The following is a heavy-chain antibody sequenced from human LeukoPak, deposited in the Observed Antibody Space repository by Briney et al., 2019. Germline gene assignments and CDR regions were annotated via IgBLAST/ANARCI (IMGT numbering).Heavy chain of an antibody. CDR2: ISSSGSTI. CDR1: GFTFSDYY. J-gene: IGHJ3*02. Sequence: PGGSLRLSCAASGFTFSDYYMSWIRQAPGKGLEWGSYISSSGSTIYYADSVKGRFTISRDNAKNSLYLQMNSLRAEDTAVYYCARDPYGAEHAFDIWGQGTVVTVSS. D-gene: IGHD4-17*01. CDR3: ARDPYGAEHAFDI. V-gene: IGHV3-11*01.